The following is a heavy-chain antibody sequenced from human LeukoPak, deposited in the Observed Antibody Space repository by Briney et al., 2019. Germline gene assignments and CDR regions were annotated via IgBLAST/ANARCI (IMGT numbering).Heavy chain of an antibody. CDR2: INPIGGST. CDR1: GYTFTSHY. J-gene: IGHJ6*02. V-gene: IGHV1-46*01. CDR3: ATYNYYYYGMDV. Sequence: ASVKVSCKASGYTFTSHYMHWVRQAPGQGLEWMGIINPIGGSTSYAQKFQGRVIMTRDTSTSTAYMELRSLRSDDTAVYYCATYNYYYYGMDVWGQGTTVTVSS. D-gene: IGHD4-11*01.